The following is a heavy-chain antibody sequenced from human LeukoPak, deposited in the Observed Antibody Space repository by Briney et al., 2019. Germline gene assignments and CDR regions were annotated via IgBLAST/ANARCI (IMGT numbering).Heavy chain of an antibody. CDR2: INSDGSST. J-gene: IGHJ4*02. Sequence: GGPLRLSCAPSGFTFSIYWMHWVPQAPGKGLVWVSRINSDGSSTSYEDSVKGRFTISRDNAKNTLYLQMNSLRAEVTAVYYCARGPLISALEDYWGQGTLVTVSS. D-gene: IGHD3-10*01. CDR1: GFTFSIYW. CDR3: ARGPLISALEDY. V-gene: IGHV3-74*01.